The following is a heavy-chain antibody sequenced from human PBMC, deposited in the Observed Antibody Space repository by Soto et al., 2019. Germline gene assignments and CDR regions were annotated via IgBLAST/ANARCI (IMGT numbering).Heavy chain of an antibody. CDR2: INHSGST. CDR3: ARGQPSPPDTAMVRYFDY. Sequence: QVQLQQWGAGLLKPSETLSLTCAVYGGSFSGYYWSWIRQPPGKGLEWIGEINHSGSTNYNPSLKSRVTISVDTSKNQFSLKLSSVTAADTAVYYCARGQPSPPDTAMVRYFDYWGQGTLVTVSS. J-gene: IGHJ4*02. V-gene: IGHV4-34*01. D-gene: IGHD5-18*01. CDR1: GGSFSGYY.